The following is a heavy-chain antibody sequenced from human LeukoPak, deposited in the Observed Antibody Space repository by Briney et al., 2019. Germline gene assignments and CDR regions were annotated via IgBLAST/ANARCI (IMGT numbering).Heavy chain of an antibody. Sequence: SVKVSCKASGGTFSSYAISWVRQAPGQGLEWMGGIIPIFGTANYAQKFQGRVTITADKSTSTAYMELSSLRSEDTAVYYCARVVGATKGVRVGWFDPWGQGTLVTVSS. D-gene: IGHD1-26*01. CDR2: IIPIFGTA. V-gene: IGHV1-69*06. CDR1: GGTFSSYA. CDR3: ARVVGATKGVRVGWFDP. J-gene: IGHJ5*02.